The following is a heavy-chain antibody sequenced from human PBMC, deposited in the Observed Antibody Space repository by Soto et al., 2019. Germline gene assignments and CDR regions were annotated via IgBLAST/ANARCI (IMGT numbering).Heavy chain of an antibody. CDR2: IESDGDA. Sequence: EVQLVESGGGLVQPGGSLRLSCTAFGFTFSSHDMHWVRQVTGKGLEWVSGIESDGDAKYLASVKGRFSISRENAKNSLHLQMNSLRAEDTAVYYCARGGIEGVTWNWFDTWGQGTLVTVSS. CDR3: ARGGIEGVTWNWFDT. D-gene: IGHD3-16*01. V-gene: IGHV3-13*01. CDR1: GFTFSSHD. J-gene: IGHJ5*02.